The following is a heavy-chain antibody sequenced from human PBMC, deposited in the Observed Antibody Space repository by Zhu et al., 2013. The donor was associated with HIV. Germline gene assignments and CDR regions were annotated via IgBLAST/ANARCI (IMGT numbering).Heavy chain of an antibody. V-gene: IGHV1-69*02. J-gene: IGHJ4*02. CDR3: ARFVPSIAAPGY. CDR1: GGTFSSYT. D-gene: IGHD6-6*01. CDR2: IIPILGIA. Sequence: QVQLVQSGAEVKKPGSSVKVSCKASGGTFSSYTISWVRQAPGQGLEWMGRIIPILGIANYAQKFQGRVTITADKSTSTAYMELSSLRSEDTAVYYCARFVPSIAAPGYWGQGTLVTVSS.